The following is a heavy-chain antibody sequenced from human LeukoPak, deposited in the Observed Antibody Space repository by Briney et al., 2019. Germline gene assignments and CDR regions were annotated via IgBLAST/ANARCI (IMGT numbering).Heavy chain of an antibody. J-gene: IGHJ5*02. D-gene: IGHD6-13*01. CDR2: IYYSGST. CDR1: GGSISSYY. CDR3: AGGIAAAGGRWFDP. V-gene: IGHV4-59*08. Sequence: SETLSLTCTVSGGSISSYYWSWIRQPPGKGLEWIGYIYYSGSTRHNPSLQSRVTISVETSKNQFSLKLTSVTAADTAVYYCAGGIAAAGGRWFDPWGQGTLVTVSS.